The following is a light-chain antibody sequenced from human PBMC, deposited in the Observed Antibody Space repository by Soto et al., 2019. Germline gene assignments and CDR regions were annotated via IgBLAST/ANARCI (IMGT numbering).Light chain of an antibody. Sequence: DIVLTQSPCTLSSSPGERATLSCRASQTVRNNYLAWYQQKPGQAPRLLIYDASSRATGIPDRFSGGGSGTDFTLTISRLEPEDFAVYYCQQFSSYPLTFGGGTKVDIK. CDR3: QQFSSYPLT. J-gene: IGKJ4*01. CDR2: DAS. CDR1: QTVRNNY. V-gene: IGKV3-20*01.